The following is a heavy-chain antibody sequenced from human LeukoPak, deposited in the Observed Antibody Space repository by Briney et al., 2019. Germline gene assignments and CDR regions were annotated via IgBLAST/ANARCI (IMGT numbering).Heavy chain of an antibody. CDR3: AREHMDPNYFDY. D-gene: IGHD2-2*03. V-gene: IGHV3-33*01. CDR1: GFTFSSFG. Sequence: GGSLRLSCAASGFTFSSFGMHWMRQAPGKGLEWVALIWFDGSNKYYADSVKGRFTISRDNSKNTLYLQMNSLRAEDTAVYYCAREHMDPNYFDYWGQGTLVTVSS. CDR2: IWFDGSNK. J-gene: IGHJ4*02.